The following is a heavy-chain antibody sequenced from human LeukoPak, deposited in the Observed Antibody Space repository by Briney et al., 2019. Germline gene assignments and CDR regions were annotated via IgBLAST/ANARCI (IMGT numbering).Heavy chain of an antibody. Sequence: GSVQVSCKASGYTFTVYGISWVRPAPGQGLQWMGWISTYNGNTNYAQKLQGRVTMTSDTSTSTAYMELRSLRPDDTAVYYCARTLYGDYGDYWGQGTLVTVSS. D-gene: IGHD4-17*01. J-gene: IGHJ4*02. V-gene: IGHV1-18*01. CDR3: ARTLYGDYGDY. CDR2: ISTYNGNT. CDR1: GYTFTVYG.